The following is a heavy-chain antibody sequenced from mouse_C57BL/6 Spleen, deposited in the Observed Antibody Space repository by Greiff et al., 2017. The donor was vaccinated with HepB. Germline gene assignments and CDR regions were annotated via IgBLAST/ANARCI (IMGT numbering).Heavy chain of an antibody. J-gene: IGHJ4*01. V-gene: IGHV1-69*01. CDR2: IDPSDSYT. Sequence: VQLQQPGAELVMPGASVKLSCKASGYTFTSYWMHWVKQRPGQGLEWIGEIDPSDSYTNYNQKFKGKSTLTVDKSSSTAYMQLSSLTSEDSAVYYCARYDYDGYVMDYWGQGTSVTVSS. CDR3: ARYDYDGYVMDY. CDR1: GYTFTSYW. D-gene: IGHD2-4*01.